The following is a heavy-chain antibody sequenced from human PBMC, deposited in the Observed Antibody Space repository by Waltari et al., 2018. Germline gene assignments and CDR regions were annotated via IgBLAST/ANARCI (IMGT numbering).Heavy chain of an antibody. Sequence: EVRLVQSGAEVKKPGESLRLSCKGSGFTFTSSWIGWVRQMPGHGPEWMGIIFPSASDARYSPSFQGRVTISADKSISTAYLQWSSLKASDTAMYYCARQYNSGWYGGDGVLGWFDPWGQGTLVTVSS. J-gene: IGHJ5*02. CDR3: ARQYNSGWYGGDGVLGWFDP. D-gene: IGHD6-19*01. CDR2: IFPSASDA. V-gene: IGHV5-51*01. CDR1: GFTFTSSW.